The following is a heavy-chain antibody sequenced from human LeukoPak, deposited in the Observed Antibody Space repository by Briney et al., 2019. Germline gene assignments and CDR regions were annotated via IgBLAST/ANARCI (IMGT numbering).Heavy chain of an antibody. V-gene: IGHV4-61*02. Sequence: SETLSLTCTVSGGSITSGSFYWSWIRQPAGNGLEWIGRIYPSGSTNYNPSLKSRVTISVHTSKNQFSLRLSSVTAADTAVYYCARDRGLRNYYDSSGYYRDAFDIWGQGTMVTVSS. CDR2: IYPSGST. CDR1: GGSITSGSFY. CDR3: ARDRGLRNYYDSSGYYRDAFDI. J-gene: IGHJ3*02. D-gene: IGHD3-22*01.